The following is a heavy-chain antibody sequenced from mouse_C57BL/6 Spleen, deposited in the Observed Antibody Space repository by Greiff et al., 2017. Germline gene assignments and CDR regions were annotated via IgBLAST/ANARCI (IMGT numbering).Heavy chain of an antibody. CDR2: IYPGDGDT. CDR3: AGFNDDYDPD. CDR1: GYAFSSSW. V-gene: IGHV1-82*01. J-gene: IGHJ3*01. D-gene: IGHD2-4*01. Sequence: QVQLQQSGPELVKPGASVKISCKASGYAFSSSWMNWVKQRPGKGLEWIGRIYPGDGDTNYNGKFKGKATLTADKSSSTAYMQLSSLTSEDSAVYFCAGFNDDYDPDWGKGTLVTVSA.